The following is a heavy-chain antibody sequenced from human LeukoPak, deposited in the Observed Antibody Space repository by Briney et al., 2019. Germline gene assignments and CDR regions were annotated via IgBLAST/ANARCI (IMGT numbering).Heavy chain of an antibody. J-gene: IGHJ6*03. CDR2: MNPNSGNT. CDR1: GYTFTSYD. Sequence: ASVKVSCKASGYTFTSYDINWVRQATGQGLEWMGWMNPNSGNTGYAQKFQGRVTMTRNASISTAYMELSSLRSEDTAVYYCARWLGYCSGGSCYSCYYYYYMDVWGKGTTVTVSS. D-gene: IGHD2-15*01. CDR3: ARWLGYCSGGSCYSCYYYYYMDV. V-gene: IGHV1-8*01.